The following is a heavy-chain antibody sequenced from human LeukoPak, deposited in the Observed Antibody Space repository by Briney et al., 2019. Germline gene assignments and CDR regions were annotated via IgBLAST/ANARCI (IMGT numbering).Heavy chain of an antibody. Sequence: GGSLRLSCATSGFTFSNAWMSWVRQAPGKGLEWVGRIKSKTDGGTTDYAAPVKGRFTISRDDSKNTLYLQMNSLKTEDTAVYYCTTASFSWMPLDYWGQGTLVTVSS. D-gene: IGHD5-12*01. V-gene: IGHV3-15*01. CDR3: TTASFSWMPLDY. CDR2: IKSKTDGGTT. CDR1: GFTFSNAW. J-gene: IGHJ4*02.